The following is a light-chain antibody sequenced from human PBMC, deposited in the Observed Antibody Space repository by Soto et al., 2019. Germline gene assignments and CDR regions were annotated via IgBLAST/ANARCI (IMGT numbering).Light chain of an antibody. V-gene: IGKV3-20*01. Sequence: ETVLTQSPGTLSLSPGERATLSCRASQGVSSSYLAWYQQKPGQAPRLLIYDASSRATGIPDRFSGSGSGTDFTLTISRLEPEDFAVYYCPQYVRSPPSWTFGQGTKVEIK. J-gene: IGKJ1*01. CDR2: DAS. CDR1: QGVSSSY. CDR3: PQYVRSPPSWT.